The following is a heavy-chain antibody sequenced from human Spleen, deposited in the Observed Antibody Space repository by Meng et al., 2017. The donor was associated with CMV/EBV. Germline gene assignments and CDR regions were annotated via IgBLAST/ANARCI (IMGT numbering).Heavy chain of an antibody. V-gene: IGHV3-21*01. J-gene: IGHJ2*01. Sequence: SGFRFKDFSLNWVRQAPGRGLERVASISSDSNYIRSADSVRGRFTISRDNAQSSLHLQMNSLRAEDTALYFCARNTHSGSYFWYFDVWGRGTLVTVSS. CDR3: ARNTHSGSYFWYFDV. CDR1: GFRFKDFS. D-gene: IGHD1-26*01. CDR2: ISSDSNYI.